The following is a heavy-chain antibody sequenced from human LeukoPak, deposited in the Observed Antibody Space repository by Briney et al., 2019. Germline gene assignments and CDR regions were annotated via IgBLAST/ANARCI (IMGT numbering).Heavy chain of an antibody. Sequence: SETLSLTCTVSGGSISSYSWSWIRQPAGKGLEWIGRIYSSGSTKYNPSLKSRVTMSVDSSKNQFSLRLNSVTAADTAVYYCATTRADSSSWPYYFDYWGQGNLVTVSS. CDR1: GGSISSYS. CDR3: ATTRADSSSWPYYFDY. V-gene: IGHV4-4*07. D-gene: IGHD6-13*01. J-gene: IGHJ4*02. CDR2: IYSSGST.